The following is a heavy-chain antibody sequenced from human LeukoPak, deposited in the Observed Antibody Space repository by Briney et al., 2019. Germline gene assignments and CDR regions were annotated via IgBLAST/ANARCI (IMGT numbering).Heavy chain of an antibody. CDR1: GGTSSSYA. Sequence: SVKVSCKASGGTSSSYAISWVRQAPGQGLEWMGGIIPIFGTANYAQKFQGRVTITADGSTSTAYMELSSLRSEDTAVYYCARHCQERPDDYWGQGTLVTVSS. J-gene: IGHJ4*02. CDR3: ARHCQERPDDY. V-gene: IGHV1-69*13. CDR2: IIPIFGTA. D-gene: IGHD1-14*01.